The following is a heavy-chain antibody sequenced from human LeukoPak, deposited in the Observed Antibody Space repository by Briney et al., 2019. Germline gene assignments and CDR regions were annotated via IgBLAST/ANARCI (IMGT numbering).Heavy chain of an antibody. J-gene: IGHJ5*02. CDR2: VYHTGAT. CDR3: ARDLGLTISANWFDP. D-gene: IGHD3-9*01. CDR1: GYSISSGYF. Sequence: PSETLSLTCGVSGYSISSGYFWVLIRQPPGKGPEWIGSVYHTGATYHNPSLRSPVTISVDTSKNQFSLELNSVTAADTAVYYCARDLGLTISANWFDPWGQGTLVTVSS. V-gene: IGHV4-38-2*02.